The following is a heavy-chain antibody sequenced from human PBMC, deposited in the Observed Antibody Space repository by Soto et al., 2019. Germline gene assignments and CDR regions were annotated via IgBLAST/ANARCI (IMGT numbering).Heavy chain of an antibody. D-gene: IGHD1-1*01. CDR3: IATTPSTYIDS. CDR1: GFTFSSYA. J-gene: IGHJ4*02. V-gene: IGHV3-72*01. CDR2: SRSKVSSYTT. Sequence: PGGSLRLSCAASGFTFSSYAMSWVRQAPGKGLEWVGRSRSKVSSYTTEYAASVKGRFTVSRDDSKNSLYLQMNSLKIEDTAVYFCIATTPSTYIDSRGQAHPVTVSS.